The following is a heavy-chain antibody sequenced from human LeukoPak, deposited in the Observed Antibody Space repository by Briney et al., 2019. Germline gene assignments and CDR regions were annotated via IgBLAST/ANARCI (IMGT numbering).Heavy chain of an antibody. D-gene: IGHD6-19*01. CDR1: GFTFSSYG. J-gene: IGHJ3*02. V-gene: IGHV3-33*01. Sequence: QPGRCLRLSCAASGFTFSSYGMHWVRQAPGKGLEWGAVIWYDGSNKYYADSVKGRFTISRDNSKNTLYLQMNSLRAEDTAVYYCARDAQWLVSDAFDIWGQGTMVTVSS. CDR3: ARDAQWLVSDAFDI. CDR2: IWYDGSNK.